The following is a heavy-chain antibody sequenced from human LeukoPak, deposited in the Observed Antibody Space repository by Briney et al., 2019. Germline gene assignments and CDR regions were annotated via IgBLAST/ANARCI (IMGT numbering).Heavy chain of an antibody. V-gene: IGHV3-7*01. Sequence: GGSPRLSCAASGFTFSRSWMSWVRQAPGKGLEWVANINQDGSEKYYVDSMKGRFTVSRDNARNSLYLQMDSLRAENTAVYYCARGGTFVSDYWGQGTLVTVSS. CDR1: GFTFSRSW. CDR2: INQDGSEK. D-gene: IGHD1-1*01. J-gene: IGHJ4*02. CDR3: ARGGTFVSDY.